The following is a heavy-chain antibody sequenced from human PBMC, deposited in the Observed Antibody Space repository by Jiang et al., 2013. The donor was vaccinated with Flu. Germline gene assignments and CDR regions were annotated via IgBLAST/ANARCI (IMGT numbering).Heavy chain of an antibody. V-gene: IGHV2-5*01. CDR3: AVSQGRETDCSGGSCYAPSQDYYYYYGMDV. D-gene: IGHD2-15*01. CDR2: IYWNDDK. J-gene: IGHJ6*02. Sequence: TQTLTLTCTFSGFSLSTSGVGVGWIRQPPGKALEWLALIYWNDDKRYSPSLKSRLTITKDTSKNQVVLTMTNMDPVDTATYYCAVSQGRETDCSGGSCYAPSQDYYYYYGMDVWGQGTTVTVSS. CDR1: GFSLSTSGVG.